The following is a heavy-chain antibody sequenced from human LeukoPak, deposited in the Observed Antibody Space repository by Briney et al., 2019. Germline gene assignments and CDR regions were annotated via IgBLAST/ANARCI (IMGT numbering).Heavy chain of an antibody. Sequence: PSETLSLTCTVSDGSITNYYWSWIRQPPGRGLEWIGYIHDSGDTSYNPSLKSRVTISVDTSENQFPLKLSSVTAADTAVYYCARSTGFSFGFGWFDPWGQGTLVSVSS. J-gene: IGHJ5*02. CDR2: IHDSGDT. CDR1: DGSITNYY. D-gene: IGHD1-1*01. CDR3: ARSTGFSFGFGWFDP. V-gene: IGHV4-59*01.